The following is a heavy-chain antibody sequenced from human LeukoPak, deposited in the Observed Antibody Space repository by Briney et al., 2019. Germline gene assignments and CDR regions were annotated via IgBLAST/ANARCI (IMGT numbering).Heavy chain of an antibody. J-gene: IGHJ4*02. CDR2: IHPGDSDP. CDR3: ARHDEYSYADY. CDR1: GYIFTSYW. V-gene: IGHV5-51*01. D-gene: IGHD5-18*01. Sequence: GESLKISCRASGYIFTSYWLGWVRQTPDKGLEWVGIIHPGDSDPRYSPSFQGQVTISVDRSISTAYLQWSSLKASDTAMYYCARHDEYSYADYWGQGTLVTVSS.